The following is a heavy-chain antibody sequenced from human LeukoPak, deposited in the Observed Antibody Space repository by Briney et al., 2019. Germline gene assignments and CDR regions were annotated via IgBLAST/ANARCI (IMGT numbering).Heavy chain of an antibody. J-gene: IGHJ5*02. CDR1: GGSIRSSSYY. CDR2: IYHLGNS. V-gene: IGHV4-39*07. CDR3: ARVGDYGDYVNWFDP. D-gene: IGHD4-17*01. Sequence: PSETLSLTCTVSGGSIRSSSYYWGWIRQPPGKGLEWIGSIYHLGNSYNNPSLKSRVTISVDTSKNQFSLKMNSVTAADTAVYYCARVGDYGDYVNWFDPWGQGTLVTVSS.